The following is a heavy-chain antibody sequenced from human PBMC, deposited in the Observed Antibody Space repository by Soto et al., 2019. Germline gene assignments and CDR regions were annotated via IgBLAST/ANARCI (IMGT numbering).Heavy chain of an antibody. CDR2: INHSGST. J-gene: IGHJ5*02. CDR3: ARGPSMGWFDP. D-gene: IGHD3-10*01. Sequence: QVQLQQWGAGLLKPSETLSLTCAVYGGSFSGYYWSWIRQPPGKGLEWIGEINHSGSTNYNPSLTRRVTISVDTSKNQSSLKLSSVTAADTAVYYCARGPSMGWFDPWGQGTLVTVSS. CDR1: GGSFSGYY. V-gene: IGHV4-34*01.